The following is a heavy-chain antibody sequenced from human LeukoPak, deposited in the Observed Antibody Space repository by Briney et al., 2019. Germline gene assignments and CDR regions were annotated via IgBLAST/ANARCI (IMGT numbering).Heavy chain of an antibody. J-gene: IGHJ6*02. V-gene: IGHV4-39*07. Sequence: SETLSLTCTVSGGSISSSSYYWGWIRQPPGKGLEWIGSIYYSGSTYYNPSLKSRVTISVDTSKNRFSLKLSSVTAADTAVYYCARDSYYYYYGMDVWGQGTTVTVSS. CDR3: ARDSYYYYYGMDV. CDR1: GGSISSSSYY. CDR2: IYYSGST.